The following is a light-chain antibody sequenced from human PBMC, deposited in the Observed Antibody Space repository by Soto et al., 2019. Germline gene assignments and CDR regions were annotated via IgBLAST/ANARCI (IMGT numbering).Light chain of an antibody. Sequence: DIQMTQSPSTLSASVGDRVTINCRASQSISSWLAWYQQKPGKAPKLLIYDASSLESGVPSRFSGSGSGTEFTLTISSLQPDDFAVYYCQQYNDWPWTFGQGTKVDIK. J-gene: IGKJ1*01. CDR3: QQYNDWPWT. CDR2: DAS. CDR1: QSISSW. V-gene: IGKV1-5*01.